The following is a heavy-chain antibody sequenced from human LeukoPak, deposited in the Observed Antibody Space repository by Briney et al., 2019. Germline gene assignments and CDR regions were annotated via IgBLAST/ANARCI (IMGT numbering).Heavy chain of an antibody. J-gene: IGHJ4*02. CDR2: IYYSGST. Sequence: ETLSLTCTVSGGSISSYYWSRIRQPPGKGLEWIGYIYYSGSTNYNPSLKSRVTISVDTSKNQFSLKLSSVTAADTAVYYCARRRSSRSYDYWGQGTLVTVSS. CDR1: GGSISSYY. V-gene: IGHV4-59*08. CDR3: ARRRSSRSYDY. D-gene: IGHD6-13*01.